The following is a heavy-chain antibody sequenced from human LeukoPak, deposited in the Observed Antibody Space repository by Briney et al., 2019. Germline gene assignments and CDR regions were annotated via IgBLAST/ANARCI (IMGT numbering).Heavy chain of an antibody. V-gene: IGHV3-20*04. D-gene: IGHD2-15*01. J-gene: IGHJ6*03. CDR2: INWNGGST. CDR3: AREGSWTYYYYYYMDV. CDR1: GFTFYDYG. Sequence: GGSLRLSCAASGFTFYDYGMSWVRQAPGKGLEWVSGINWNGGSTGYADSVKGRFTISRDNAKNSLYLQMNSLRAEDTALYYCAREGSWTYYYYYYMDVWGKGTTVTVSS.